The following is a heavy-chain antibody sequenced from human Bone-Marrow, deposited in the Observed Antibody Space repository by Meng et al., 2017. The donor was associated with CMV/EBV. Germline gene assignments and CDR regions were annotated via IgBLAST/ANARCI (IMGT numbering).Heavy chain of an antibody. CDR3: ARVLINDFWSGYYYYYYGMDV. D-gene: IGHD3-3*01. CDR2: IYYSGST. J-gene: IGHJ6*02. CDR1: GGSISSSSYY. V-gene: IGHV4-39*01. Sequence: SETLSLTCTVSGGSISSSSYYWGWIRQPPGKGLEWIGSIYYSGSTYYNPSLKSRVTISVDTSKNQFSLKLSSVTAADTAVYYCARVLINDFWSGYYYYYYGMDVWGQGTTVTVSS.